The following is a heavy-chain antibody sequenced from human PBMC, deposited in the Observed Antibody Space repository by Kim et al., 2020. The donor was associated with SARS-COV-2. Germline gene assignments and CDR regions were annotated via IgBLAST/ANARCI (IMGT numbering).Heavy chain of an antibody. J-gene: IGHJ4*02. CDR2: IWYDGSNK. D-gene: IGHD6-19*01. Sequence: GGSLRLSCAASGFTFSSYGMHWVRQAPGKGLEWVAVIWYDGSNKYYADSVKGRFTISRDNSENTLYLQMNSLRAEDTAVYYCARDLGSSDGWGQGTLVTVSS. CDR1: GFTFSSYG. V-gene: IGHV3-33*01. CDR3: ARDLGSSDG.